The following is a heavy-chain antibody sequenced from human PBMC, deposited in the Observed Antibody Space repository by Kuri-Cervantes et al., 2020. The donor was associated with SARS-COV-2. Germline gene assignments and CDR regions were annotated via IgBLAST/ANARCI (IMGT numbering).Heavy chain of an antibody. D-gene: IGHD2-21*01. V-gene: IGHV3-15*01. CDR3: TTGHTETLYY. J-gene: IGHJ4*02. CDR2: IKHKTDGGKT. CDR1: GFTFSNAW. Sequence: GGSLRLSCAASGFTFSNAWMSWVRQAPGKGLEWVGRIKHKTDGGKTDYAAPVKGSFTISRDDSKNTLYLHMTSLETADTSGYDCTTGHTETLYYWGQGTLVTVSS.